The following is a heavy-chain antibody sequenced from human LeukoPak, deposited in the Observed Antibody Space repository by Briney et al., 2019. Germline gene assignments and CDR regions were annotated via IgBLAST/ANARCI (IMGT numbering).Heavy chain of an antibody. CDR1: GFTFSTKY. D-gene: IGHD3-3*01. V-gene: IGHV3-66*02. J-gene: IGHJ3*02. CDR2: IYSDGST. CDR3: ASYYLEWLFGWAFDI. Sequence: GGSLRLSCAASGFTFSTKYMSWVRQAPGKGLEWVSLIYSDGSTYYADSVTGRITISRDNSKNTLYLQMNSLRAEDTAVYYCASYYLEWLFGWAFDIWGQGTMVTVFS.